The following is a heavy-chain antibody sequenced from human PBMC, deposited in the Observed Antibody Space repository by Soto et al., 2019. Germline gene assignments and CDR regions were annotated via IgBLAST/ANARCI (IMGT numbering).Heavy chain of an antibody. D-gene: IGHD3-22*01. V-gene: IGHV1-69*01. J-gene: IGHJ4*02. Sequence: QVHLVQSGAEVKKPGSSVKVSCKASGVTVSSYAITWVRQAPGKGLEWMGVFIPIFVSAHYAQKFQGRVTITADESTSTAYLELSGLRSEETAIYYCARDLSSDSTGFLGYDLWGQGTLVTVSS. CDR1: GVTVSSYA. CDR3: ARDLSSDSTGFLGYDL. CDR2: FIPIFVSA.